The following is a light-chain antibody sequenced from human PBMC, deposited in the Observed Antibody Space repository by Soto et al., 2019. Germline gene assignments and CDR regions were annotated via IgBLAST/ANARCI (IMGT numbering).Light chain of an antibody. CDR2: WAS. Sequence: DIVMTQSPDYLAVSLGERATINCKSSQSVLFSSKTKNCLAWYQHKPGQPPKLLFYWASTRESGVPDRFSGSESGTDFTLTISNLQAEDVAVYYCQQYYSIPYTFGQGTKLEIK. CDR1: QSVLFSSKTKNC. V-gene: IGKV4-1*01. CDR3: QQYYSIPYT. J-gene: IGKJ2*01.